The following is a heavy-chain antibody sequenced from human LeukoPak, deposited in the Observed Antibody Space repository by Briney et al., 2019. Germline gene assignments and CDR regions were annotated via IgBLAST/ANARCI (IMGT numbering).Heavy chain of an antibody. V-gene: IGHV1-18*01. D-gene: IGHD6-13*01. CDR1: GYTFTSYG. J-gene: IGHJ5*02. Sequence: AASVKVSCKASGYTFTSYGISWVRQAPGQGLEWMGWISAYNGNTNYAQKLQGRVTMTTDTSTSTAYMELRSLRSDDTAVYYCARDPVAAAGTHWFDPWGQGTLVTVSS. CDR3: ARDPVAAAGTHWFDP. CDR2: ISAYNGNT.